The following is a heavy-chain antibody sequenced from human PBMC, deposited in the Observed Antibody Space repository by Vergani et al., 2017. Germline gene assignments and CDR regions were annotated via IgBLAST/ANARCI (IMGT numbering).Heavy chain of an antibody. Sequence: QVQLVESGGGVVQPGRSLRLSCAASGFTFSSYGMHLVHQAPGQGPEWVAVIWYDGSNKYYADSVKGRFTISRDNSKNTLYLQMNSLRAEDTAVYYCGRDRCSSTSCYPSDSDAFDIWGQGTMVTVSS. D-gene: IGHD2-2*01. CDR2: IWYDGSNK. J-gene: IGHJ3*02. CDR3: GRDRCSSTSCYPSDSDAFDI. V-gene: IGHV3-33*01. CDR1: GFTFSSYG.